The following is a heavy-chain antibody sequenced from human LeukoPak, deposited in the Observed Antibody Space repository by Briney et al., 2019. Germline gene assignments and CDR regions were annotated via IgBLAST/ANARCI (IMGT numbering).Heavy chain of an antibody. D-gene: IGHD6-19*01. CDR3: AKEIGWYTPTAIDY. J-gene: IGHJ4*02. Sequence: GGSLRLSCAASGFSFSSYAMSWVRQAPGKGLEWVSSISGSGGSTDYADTVKGRFTISRDSSKNTLYLQMNSLRAEDTAVYFCAKEIGWYTPTAIDYWGRGTLVTVSS. CDR1: GFSFSSYA. CDR2: ISGSGGST. V-gene: IGHV3-23*01.